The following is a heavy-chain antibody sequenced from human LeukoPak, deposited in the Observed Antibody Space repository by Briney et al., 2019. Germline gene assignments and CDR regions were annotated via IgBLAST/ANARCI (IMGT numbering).Heavy chain of an antibody. CDR3: AREKTYSYGFDY. CDR2: ISSSSSYI. D-gene: IGHD5-18*01. J-gene: IGHJ4*02. Sequence: GGYLRLSCAASGFTFSSYSMNWVRQAPGKGLEWVSSISSSSSYIYYADSVKGRFTISRDNAKNSLYLQMNSLRAEDTAVYYCAREKTYSYGFDYWGQGTLVTVSS. V-gene: IGHV3-21*01. CDR1: GFTFSSYS.